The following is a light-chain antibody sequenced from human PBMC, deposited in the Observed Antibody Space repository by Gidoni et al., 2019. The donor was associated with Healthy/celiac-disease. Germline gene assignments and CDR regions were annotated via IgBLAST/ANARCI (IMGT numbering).Light chain of an antibody. Sequence: DIVMTQSPDCLAVSLGARATINCKSSQSVLYSSNNKNYLAWYQQQPGQPPKLLIYWASTRESGVPDRFSGSGSGTDFTLTISSLQAEDVAVYYCQQYYSTPITFGQGTRLEIK. CDR3: QQYYSTPIT. CDR1: QSVLYSSNNKNY. CDR2: WAS. V-gene: IGKV4-1*01. J-gene: IGKJ5*01.